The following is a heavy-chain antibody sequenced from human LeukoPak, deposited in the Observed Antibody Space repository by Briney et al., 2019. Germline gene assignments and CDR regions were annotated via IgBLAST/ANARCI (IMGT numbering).Heavy chain of an antibody. CDR1: GFTFDDYA. V-gene: IGHV3-43*02. CDR3: AKDISAYYYDSSGYYPNY. CDR2: ISGDGGST. Sequence: PGGSLRLSCAASGFTFDDYAMHWVRQAPGKGLEWVSLISGDGGSTYYADSVKGRFTISRDNSKNSLYLQMNSLRTEDTALYYCAKDISAYYYDSSGYYPNYWGQGTLVTVSS. D-gene: IGHD3-22*01. J-gene: IGHJ4*02.